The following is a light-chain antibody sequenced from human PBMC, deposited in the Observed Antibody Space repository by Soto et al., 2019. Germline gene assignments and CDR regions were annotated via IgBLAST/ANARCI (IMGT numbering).Light chain of an antibody. Sequence: DIQLTQSPSFLSAFVGDRVTITCRASQAISSDLAWYQQKPGKAPQLLIYAASTLQSGVPSRFSGSGSGTEFTLTISSLQPEDFVVYYCQQYGSSLTFGGGTKVEIK. CDR3: QQYGSSLT. J-gene: IGKJ4*01. CDR1: QAISSD. V-gene: IGKV1-9*01. CDR2: AAS.